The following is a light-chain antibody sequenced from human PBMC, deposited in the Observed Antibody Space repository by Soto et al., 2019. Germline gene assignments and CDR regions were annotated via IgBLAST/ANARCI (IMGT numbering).Light chain of an antibody. CDR1: SSHIGAGYD. CDR2: GNS. CDR3: QSYDSSLSVV. V-gene: IGLV1-40*01. Sequence: QSVLTQPPSVSGAPGQRVTISCTGSSSHIGAGYDVHWYQPLPGTAPKLLIYGNSNRPSGVPDRFSGSKSGTSASLAITGLQAEDEADYYCQSYDSSLSVVFGGGTKLTVL. J-gene: IGLJ2*01.